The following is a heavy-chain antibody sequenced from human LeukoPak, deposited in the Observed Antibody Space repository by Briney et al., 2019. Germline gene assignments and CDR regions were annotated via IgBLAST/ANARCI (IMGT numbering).Heavy chain of an antibody. CDR2: ISDDGRRK. CDR3: AREHTGIAAAGNAFDI. CDR1: GFSFISYG. D-gene: IGHD6-13*01. Sequence: GVSLRLSCAASGFSFISYGMHWVRQAPGKGLEWVGVISDDGRRKDYADSVKGRFTISRDNSKNTLCLQMNSLRAEDTAVYYCAREHTGIAAAGNAFDIWGQGTMVTVSS. J-gene: IGHJ3*02. V-gene: IGHV3-30*03.